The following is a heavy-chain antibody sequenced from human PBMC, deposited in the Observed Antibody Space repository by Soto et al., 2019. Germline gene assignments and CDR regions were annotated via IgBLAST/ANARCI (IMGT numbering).Heavy chain of an antibody. J-gene: IGHJ3*02. V-gene: IGHV3-33*01. CDR2: ILNDGSWK. CDR1: GFTFSSYG. Sequence: QEQLVESGGGVVQPGRSLRLYCAASGFTFSSYGMHWVRQAPGKGLDWVAVILNDGSWKSYADSVKGRFTISRDNSKNTLFLEMNSLGAGDTAVYYCARDYAFANDNGFDIWGQGTMVTVSS. D-gene: IGHD1-1*01. CDR3: ARDYAFANDNGFDI.